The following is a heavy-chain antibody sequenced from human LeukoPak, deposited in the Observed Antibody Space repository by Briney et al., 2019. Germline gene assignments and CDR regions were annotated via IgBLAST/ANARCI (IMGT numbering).Heavy chain of an antibody. CDR1: GFTFGSYA. Sequence: GGSLRLSCGASGFTFGSYAMSWVRQAPGKGPEWVSGISVSGDSTYYADSVKARFTISRDNSKNTLYLQMNSLRAEDTAVYYCAKAVIPYSRGWSGYFDYWGQGTLVTVSS. CDR3: AKAVIPYSRGWSGYFDY. J-gene: IGHJ4*02. D-gene: IGHD6-19*01. CDR2: ISVSGDST. V-gene: IGHV3-23*01.